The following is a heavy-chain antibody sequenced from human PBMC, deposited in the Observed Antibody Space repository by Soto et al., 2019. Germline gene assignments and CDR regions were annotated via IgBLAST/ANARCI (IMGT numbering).Heavy chain of an antibody. CDR1: GYTFTSYG. CDR2: ISAYNGNT. Sequence: QVQLVQSGAEVKKPGASVKVSCKASGYTFTSYGISWVRQAPGQGLEWMGWISAYNGNTNYAQKLQVRVTMTTYTSTSTAYMELRSLRSDDTAVYYCARSLGATPLYYYGMDVWGQGTTVTVSS. D-gene: IGHD1-26*01. J-gene: IGHJ6*02. V-gene: IGHV1-18*01. CDR3: ARSLGATPLYYYGMDV.